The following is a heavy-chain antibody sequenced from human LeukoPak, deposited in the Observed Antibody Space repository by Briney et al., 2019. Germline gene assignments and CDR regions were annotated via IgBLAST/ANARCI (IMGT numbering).Heavy chain of an antibody. D-gene: IGHD7-27*01. Sequence: SGRSLRLSCAASGFTFDDYAMHWVRQAPGKGLEWVSLISWNGGSTYYADSVKGRFTISRDNSKNSLYLHMNSLRAEDTALYYCTNLGHWGQGTLVTVSS. V-gene: IGHV3-43D*03. CDR1: GFTFDDYA. J-gene: IGHJ4*02. CDR2: ISWNGGST. CDR3: TNLGH.